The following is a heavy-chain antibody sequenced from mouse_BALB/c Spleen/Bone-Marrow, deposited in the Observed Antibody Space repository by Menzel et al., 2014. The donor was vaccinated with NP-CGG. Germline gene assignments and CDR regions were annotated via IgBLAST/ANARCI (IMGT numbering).Heavy chain of an antibody. Sequence: QVQLQQPGAEVVKPGASVKLSCKTSGYTFTNYWIQWVKQRPGQGLGWIGEIFPGTDTSYYNEKFKDKATLTVDTSSSTAYIQLSNLTSEDSAVYFCSRNYDYDEGAWFTYWGQGTLATVSA. D-gene: IGHD2-4*01. CDR1: GYTFTNYW. CDR2: IFPGTDTS. V-gene: IGHV1S132*01. CDR3: SRNYDYDEGAWFTY. J-gene: IGHJ3*01.